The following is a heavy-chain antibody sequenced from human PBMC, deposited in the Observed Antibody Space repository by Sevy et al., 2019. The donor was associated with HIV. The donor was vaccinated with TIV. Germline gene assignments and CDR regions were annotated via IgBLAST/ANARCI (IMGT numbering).Heavy chain of an antibody. D-gene: IGHD3-16*01. V-gene: IGHV4-4*02. J-gene: IGHJ5*02. CDR1: GGSISSVNW. CDR2: IYHSGST. Sequence: SETLSLTCAVSGGSISSVNWWHWVRQPPGKGLEWIGAIYHSGSTNYNPSLKSRVTISVDNSKNQFSLKLSSVTAADTAVYYCARGGETPRGFDPWGQGSLVTVSS. CDR3: ARGGETPRGFDP.